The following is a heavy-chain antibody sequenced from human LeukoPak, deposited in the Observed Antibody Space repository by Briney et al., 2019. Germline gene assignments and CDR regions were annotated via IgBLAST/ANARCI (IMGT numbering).Heavy chain of an antibody. V-gene: IGHV3-48*03. CDR2: ISHRGGDRV. Sequence: GGSLRLSCAASGFAFSSYEINWVRQATGKGLKWVSFISHRGGDRVDYADSVKGRFTISRDNAKNSVYLQMNSLRDDDTGIYYCARGPGYCSGGTCYSWFDSWGQGTLVTVSS. J-gene: IGHJ5*01. CDR3: ARGPGYCSGGTCYSWFDS. CDR1: GFAFSSYE. D-gene: IGHD2-15*01.